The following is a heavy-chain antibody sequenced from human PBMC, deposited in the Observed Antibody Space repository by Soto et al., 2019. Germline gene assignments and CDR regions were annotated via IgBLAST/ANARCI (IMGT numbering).Heavy chain of an antibody. CDR3: ARLGFPGAIYFDS. J-gene: IGHJ4*02. Sequence: GESLKISCKGSGYNFTTFWIDWVRQMPGKGLEWMGIIYPGDSETKYSPDFEGQVTISADRSTNTAYLQWRSLRASDTAMYYCARLGFPGAIYFDSWGLGTLVTVSS. CDR1: GYNFTTFW. V-gene: IGHV5-51*01. CDR2: IYPGDSET.